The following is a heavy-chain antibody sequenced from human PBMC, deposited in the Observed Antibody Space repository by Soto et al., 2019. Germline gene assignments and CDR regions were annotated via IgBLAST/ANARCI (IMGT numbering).Heavy chain of an antibody. CDR2: IDLSDSYK. CDR3: ARHGGAHSDSRGHPYAIDY. V-gene: IGHV5-10-1*01. Sequence: GEALKISGKGSGYSFRNNWITWVRQMPGKGLEWMGRIDLSDSYKSYSPSFQGRVSFSADTSINTAYLQWSSLRASDTAMYYCARHGGAHSDSRGHPYAIDYRGPGNQLTVFS. CDR1: GYSFRNNW. D-gene: IGHD3-22*01. J-gene: IGHJ4*02.